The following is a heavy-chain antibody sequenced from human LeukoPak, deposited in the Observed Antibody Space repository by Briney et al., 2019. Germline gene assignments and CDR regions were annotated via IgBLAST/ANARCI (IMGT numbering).Heavy chain of an antibody. CDR2: ISYDGSNK. Sequence: PGGSLRLSCAASGFTFSSYAMHWVRQAPGKGLEWVAVISYDGSNKYYADSVKGRFTISRDNSKNTLYLKMNSLRAEDTAVYYCAKDTPLIGYASGWSRNFFDYWGQGTLVTVSS. V-gene: IGHV3-30*04. CDR1: GFTFSSYA. CDR3: AKDTPLIGYASGWSRNFFDY. D-gene: IGHD6-19*01. J-gene: IGHJ4*02.